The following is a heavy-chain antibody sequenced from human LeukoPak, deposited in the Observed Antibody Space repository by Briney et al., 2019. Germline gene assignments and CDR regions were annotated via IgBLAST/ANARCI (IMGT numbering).Heavy chain of an antibody. CDR3: ARDSYGSGSSPLGY. CDR2: MSYGGSNK. Sequence: GGSLRLSCAASGFTFSTYGMHWVRQAPGKGLEWVAGMSYGGSNKYYADSVKGRFTISRDNSKNTLYLQMSSLRVEDTAVYYCARDSYGSGSSPLGYWGQGTLVTVSS. CDR1: GFTFSTYG. D-gene: IGHD3-10*01. J-gene: IGHJ4*02. V-gene: IGHV3-30*03.